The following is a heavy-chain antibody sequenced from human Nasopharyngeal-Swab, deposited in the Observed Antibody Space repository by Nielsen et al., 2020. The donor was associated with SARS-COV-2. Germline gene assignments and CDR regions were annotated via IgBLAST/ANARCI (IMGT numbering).Heavy chain of an antibody. CDR2: IYHSGST. V-gene: IGHV4-4*02. CDR1: GGSISSSNW. J-gene: IGHJ4*02. CDR3: ARVRWQWLVKDMKRNYFDY. D-gene: IGHD6-19*01. Sequence: SEPLSLTCAVSGGSISSSNWWSWVRQSPGKGLEWIGEIYHSGSTNYNPSLKSRVTISVDKSKNQFSLKLSSVTAADTAVYYCARVRWQWLVKDMKRNYFDYWGQGTLVTVSS.